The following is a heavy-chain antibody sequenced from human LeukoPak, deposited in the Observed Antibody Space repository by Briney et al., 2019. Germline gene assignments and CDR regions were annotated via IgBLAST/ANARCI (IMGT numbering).Heavy chain of an antibody. Sequence: ASVKVSCKASGYTFTSYGISWVRQAPGQGLEWMGWISAYNGNTNYAQKLQGRVTMTTDTSTSTAYMELRSLRSNDTAVYYCARVRPVSRIAAAGTGYYYYGMDVWGQGTLVTVSS. V-gene: IGHV1-18*01. CDR1: GYTFTSYG. CDR3: ARVRPVSRIAAAGTGYYYYGMDV. D-gene: IGHD6-13*01. J-gene: IGHJ6*02. CDR2: ISAYNGNT.